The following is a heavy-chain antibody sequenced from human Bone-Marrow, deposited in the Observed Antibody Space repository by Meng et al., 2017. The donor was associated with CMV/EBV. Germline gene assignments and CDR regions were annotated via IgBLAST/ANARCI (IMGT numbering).Heavy chain of an antibody. CDR3: ARGLISYPRLI. V-gene: IGHV3-30*04. CDR1: GFTFSSYA. CDR2: ISYDGSNK. Sequence: SCEESGFTFSSYAMHWVRQAPGKGLEWVAVISYDGSNKYYADSVKGRFTISRDNSKNTLYLQMNSLRAEDTAVYYCARGLISYPRLIWGQGTLVTVSS. J-gene: IGHJ4*02. D-gene: IGHD6-25*01.